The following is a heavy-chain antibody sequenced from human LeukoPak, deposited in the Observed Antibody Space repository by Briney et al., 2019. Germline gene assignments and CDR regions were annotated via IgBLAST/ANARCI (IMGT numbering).Heavy chain of an antibody. J-gene: IGHJ4*02. CDR1: GGTFSSYA. D-gene: IGHD1-26*01. V-gene: IGHV1-69*13. Sequence: GASVKVSCKASGGTFSSYAISWVRQAPGQGLEWMGGIIPIFGTANYAQKFQGRVTITADESTSTAYMELRSLRSDDTAVYYCARELIVGATGPVYWGQGTLVTVSS. CDR2: IIPIFGTA. CDR3: ARELIVGATGPVY.